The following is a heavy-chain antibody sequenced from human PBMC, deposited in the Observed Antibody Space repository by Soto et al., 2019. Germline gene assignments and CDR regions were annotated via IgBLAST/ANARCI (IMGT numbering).Heavy chain of an antibody. CDR2: ISGSGGST. CDR1: GFTFSSYA. D-gene: IGHD6-13*01. V-gene: IGHV3-23*01. Sequence: GGSLRLSCAASGFTFSSYAMSWVRQAPGKGLEWVSAISGSGGSTYYADSVKGRFTISRDNSKNTLYLQMNSLRAEDTAVYYCAKDSRIAGEEDYYGMDVWGQGTTVTVSS. CDR3: AKDSRIAGEEDYYGMDV. J-gene: IGHJ6*02.